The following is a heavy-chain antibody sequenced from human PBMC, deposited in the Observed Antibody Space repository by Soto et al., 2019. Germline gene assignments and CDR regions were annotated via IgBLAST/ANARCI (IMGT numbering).Heavy chain of an antibody. Sequence: PSETLSLTWDAPGGSLTSNNCRTWVRQPPGQGLEWIGEIYRTGSNNYNPSLKRRVTISLDKSENQLSLKVTSLTAADTDVYYCASRDPGNSVDYWGQGTLVTVSS. CDR2: IYRTGSN. D-gene: IGHD5-12*01. CDR3: ASRDPGNSVDY. CDR1: GGSLTSNNC. J-gene: IGHJ4*02. V-gene: IGHV4-4*02.